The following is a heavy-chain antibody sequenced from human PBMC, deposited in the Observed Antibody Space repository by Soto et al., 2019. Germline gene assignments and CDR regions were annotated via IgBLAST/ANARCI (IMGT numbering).Heavy chain of an antibody. D-gene: IGHD3-3*01. Sequence: SETLSLTCTVSGGSISSGGYYWSWIRPHPGKGLEWIGYIYYSGSTYYNPYLKSRVTISVDTSKNQFSLKLSSVTAADTAVYYCASGKEYYDFWSGRPWPAYYYYPGMDVWGQGTTVTVSS. V-gene: IGHV4-31*03. CDR1: GGSISSGGYY. J-gene: IGHJ6*02. CDR2: IYYSGST. CDR3: ASGKEYYDFWSGRPWPAYYYYPGMDV.